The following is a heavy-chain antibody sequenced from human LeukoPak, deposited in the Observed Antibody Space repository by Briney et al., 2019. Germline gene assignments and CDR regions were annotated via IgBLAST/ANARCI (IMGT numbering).Heavy chain of an antibody. CDR3: AGGGGY. J-gene: IGHJ4*02. CDR1: GFTVSSNY. CDR2: IKQDGSEK. D-gene: IGHD3-16*01. Sequence: GGSLRLSCAASGFTVSSNYMSWVRQAPGKGLEWVANIKQDGSEKYYVDSVKGRFTISRDNAKNSLYLQMNSLRAEDTAVYYCAGGGGYWGQGTLVTVSS. V-gene: IGHV3-7*01.